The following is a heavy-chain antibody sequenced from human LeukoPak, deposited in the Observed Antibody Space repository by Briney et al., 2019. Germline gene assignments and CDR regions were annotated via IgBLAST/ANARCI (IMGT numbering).Heavy chain of an antibody. CDR3: ARGPYGTGSHFDS. Sequence: ASVKVSCKASGYTFTGYYMHWVRQAPGQGLEWMGWMNPNSGDTGYTQRFQGRVTMTRDTSISTAYMELSSLRSEDTAVYYCARGPYGTGSHFDSWGQGTLVTVSS. J-gene: IGHJ4*02. V-gene: IGHV1-8*02. D-gene: IGHD3-10*01. CDR2: MNPNSGDT. CDR1: GYTFTGYY.